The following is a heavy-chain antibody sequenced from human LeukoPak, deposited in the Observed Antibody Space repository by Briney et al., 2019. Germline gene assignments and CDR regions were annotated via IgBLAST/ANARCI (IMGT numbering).Heavy chain of an antibody. V-gene: IGHV3-48*01. CDR3: ARDRMGGSFDY. Sequence: GGSLRLSCAASGFAFSPYAMNWVRQAPGKGLEWVSFITGDSNTIYYADSMKGRFTVSRDNAKNSLYLQMNSLSAEDTAVYYCARDRMGGSFDYWGQGTLVTVSS. CDR2: ITGDSNTI. J-gene: IGHJ4*02. CDR1: GFAFSPYA. D-gene: IGHD2-15*01.